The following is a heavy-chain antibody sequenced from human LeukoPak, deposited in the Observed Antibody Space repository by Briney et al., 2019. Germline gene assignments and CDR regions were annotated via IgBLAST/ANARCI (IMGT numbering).Heavy chain of an antibody. J-gene: IGHJ4*02. Sequence: GASVKVSCKASGYTFTSYDINWVRQAPGQGLEWMGWVNPKSGNTGYKQKVQARVTITRDTSITTAYMELSSLTSDDTAVYFCARGLPLGYCTYGVCYPPKHFDFWGQGTLVTVSS. CDR3: ARGLPLGYCTYGVCYPPKHFDF. D-gene: IGHD2-8*01. CDR1: GYTFTSYD. V-gene: IGHV1-8*03. CDR2: VNPKSGNT.